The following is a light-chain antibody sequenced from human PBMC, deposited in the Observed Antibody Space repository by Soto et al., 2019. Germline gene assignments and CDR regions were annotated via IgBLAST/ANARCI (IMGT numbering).Light chain of an antibody. V-gene: IGLV1-47*01. CDR1: SSNIGNRH. Sequence: QSALTQPPSASGTPGQRVTISCSGSSSNIGNRHVFWYQQLPGTAPKLLIYRNDQRPSGVPDRFSGSKSGTSASLAISGRRSEDEGDYYCAAWDDSLSSVFFGGGTKLTVL. J-gene: IGLJ2*01. CDR3: AAWDDSLSSVF. CDR2: RND.